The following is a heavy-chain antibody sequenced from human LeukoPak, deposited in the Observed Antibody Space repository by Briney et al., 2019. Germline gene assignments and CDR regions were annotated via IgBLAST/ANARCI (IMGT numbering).Heavy chain of an antibody. V-gene: IGHV3-64D*06. CDR3: VKVFSPQCTGAICRYWYFVL. J-gene: IGHJ2*01. CDR2: VTDNGGNT. CDR1: GFTFSSYA. D-gene: IGHD2-8*02. Sequence: GGSLRLSCSASGFTFSSYAMHWVRQAPGKGLEDVSAVTDNGGNTFYADSVKGRFTIFRDNSKNTLFLQMTSLRVEDTAVYHCVKVFSPQCTGAICRYWYFVLWGRGTLVTVSS.